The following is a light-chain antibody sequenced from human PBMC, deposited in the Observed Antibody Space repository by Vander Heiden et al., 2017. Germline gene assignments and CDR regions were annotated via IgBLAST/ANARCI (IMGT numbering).Light chain of an antibody. V-gene: IGLV3-21*02. CDR1: NIGSKS. Sequence: SYVLTQPPLVSVAPGQTARITCGGYNIGSKSVHWYQQKTGQAPIVVVYDDKARPSRNPGRFSGSNSWNTGTLAIRRGEGGDWGGYHCPGMDRHRELPVVVRGGNKLTVL. J-gene: IGLJ2*01. CDR2: DDK. CDR3: PGMDRHRELPVV.